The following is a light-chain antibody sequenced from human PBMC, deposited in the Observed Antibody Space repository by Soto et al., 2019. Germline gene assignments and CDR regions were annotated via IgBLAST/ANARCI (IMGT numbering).Light chain of an antibody. J-gene: IGLJ2*01. CDR3: QTWGSGAVI. CDR1: SGHSNYA. V-gene: IGLV4-69*01. Sequence: QAVVTQAPSASASLGASVKLTCTLSSGHSNYAIAWHQQQPEKGPRYLMKLNGDGSHSKGDGIPDRFSGSSSGAERYLTISSLQSDDEADYYCQTWGSGAVIFGGGTKLTVL. CDR2: LNGDGSH.